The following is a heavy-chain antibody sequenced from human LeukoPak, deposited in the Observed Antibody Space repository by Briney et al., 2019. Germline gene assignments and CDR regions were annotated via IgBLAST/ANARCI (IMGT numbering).Heavy chain of an antibody. CDR1: GFTFSTYT. CDR2: ISGNGDIT. CDR3: RAVGATNGVGY. D-gene: IGHD6-19*01. J-gene: IGHJ4*02. Sequence: PGGSLRLSCAASGFTFSTYTMHWVRQAPGKGLEYVSVISGNGDITYYANSMKGRFTISRDNSKNTLYLQMGSLRPKDMAVYYCRAVGATNGVGYWGQGTLVTVSS. V-gene: IGHV3-64*01.